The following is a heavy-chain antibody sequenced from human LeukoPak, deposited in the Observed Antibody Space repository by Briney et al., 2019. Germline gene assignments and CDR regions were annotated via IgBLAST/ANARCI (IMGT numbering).Heavy chain of an antibody. V-gene: IGHV4-61*03. CDR1: GDSVSNGNYY. D-gene: IGHD3-10*01. CDR2: IYYTGNT. CDR3: ARSQNYYGSGDY. J-gene: IGHJ4*02. Sequence: SETLSLTCTVSGDSVSNGNYYWSWLRQPPGKALEWIGYIYYTGNTYYNPSLEGRVTISVDTSKNHFSVKLSSVTAADTAVYYCARSQNYYGSGDYWSQGTLVTVSS.